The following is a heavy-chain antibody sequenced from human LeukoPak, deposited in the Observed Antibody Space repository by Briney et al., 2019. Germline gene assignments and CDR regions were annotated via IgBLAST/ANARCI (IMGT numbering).Heavy chain of an antibody. CDR3: ARDWGFYYYDSSGYYLN. CDR2: VIPIFDTA. Sequence: ASVKVSCKASEDTFNNYAISWVRQAPGQGLEWMGGVIPIFDTANYAQKFQGRVTITADESTSTAYMELSSLRSEDTAVYYCARDWGFYYYDSSGYYLNWGQGTLVTVSS. J-gene: IGHJ4*02. D-gene: IGHD3-22*01. CDR1: EDTFNNYA. V-gene: IGHV1-69*13.